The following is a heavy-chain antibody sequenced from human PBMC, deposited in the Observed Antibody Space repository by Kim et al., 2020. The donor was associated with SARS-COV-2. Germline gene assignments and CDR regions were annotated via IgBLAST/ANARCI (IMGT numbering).Heavy chain of an antibody. J-gene: IGHJ3*01. CDR2: T. V-gene: IGHV3-23*01. D-gene: IGHD2-8*02. CDR3: AKAGLVVYAIPL. Sequence: TYYPDSVKGRFTISRNKSKNTLYLQMNRLRAEDSAVYYCAKAGLVVYAIPLWGQGTMVTVSS.